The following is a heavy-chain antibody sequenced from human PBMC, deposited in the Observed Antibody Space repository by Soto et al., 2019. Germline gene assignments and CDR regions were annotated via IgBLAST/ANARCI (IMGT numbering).Heavy chain of an antibody. J-gene: IGHJ4*02. CDR2: ISGSGGGT. Sequence: EGQLLESGGGLGQPGGSLRLSCAASGFIFSRFAMSWVRQPPGKGLEWVSSISGSGGGTYYADSVKGRFTISRDNSKNTLYLQMPRLRADDTAVYWCASSGIVGIPAGGPGGYWGQGTLVSVSS. D-gene: IGHD2-2*01. V-gene: IGHV3-23*01. CDR3: ASSGIVGIPAGGPGGY. CDR1: GFIFSRFA.